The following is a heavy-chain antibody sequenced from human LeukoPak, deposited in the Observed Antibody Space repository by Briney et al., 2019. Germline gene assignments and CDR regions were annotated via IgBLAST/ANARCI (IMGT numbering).Heavy chain of an antibody. CDR2: ISGSGGST. Sequence: PGGPLRLSCAASGFTFSSYAMSWVRQAPGKGLEWVSAISGSGGSTYYADSVKGRFTISRDNPKNTLYLQMNSLRAEDTAVYYCAKPPVGYGGSPPNAFDIWGQGTMVTVSS. V-gene: IGHV3-23*01. D-gene: IGHD4-23*01. J-gene: IGHJ3*02. CDR3: AKPPVGYGGSPPNAFDI. CDR1: GFTFSSYA.